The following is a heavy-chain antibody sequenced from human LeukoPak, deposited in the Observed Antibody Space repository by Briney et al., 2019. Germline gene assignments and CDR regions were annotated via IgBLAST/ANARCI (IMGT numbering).Heavy chain of an antibody. CDR3: ARGRDKTTSPAIDY. Sequence: ASAKVSCKASGYTFSGYYMHWVRQAPGQGHEWMGWISPKSGDTNYAQNFQGRVTMTRDTSISTAYMELSRLTSDDTAVYYCARGRDKTTSPAIDYWGQGTLVTVSS. D-gene: IGHD2-2*01. V-gene: IGHV1-2*02. CDR2: ISPKSGDT. J-gene: IGHJ4*02. CDR1: GYTFSGYY.